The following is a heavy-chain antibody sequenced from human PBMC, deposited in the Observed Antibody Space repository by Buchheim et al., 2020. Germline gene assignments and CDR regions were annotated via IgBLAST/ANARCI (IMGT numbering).Heavy chain of an antibody. CDR3: AREPFLLWFGEFDD. D-gene: IGHD3-10*01. Sequence: EVQLVESGGGLVKPGGSLRLSCAASGLTFSSYSMNWVRQAPGKGLEWVSSISSRSSYIYYADSVKGRFTISRDNAKNSLYLQMNSLRAEDTAVYYCAREPFLLWFGEFDDWGQGTL. CDR1: GLTFSSYS. V-gene: IGHV3-21*01. CDR2: ISSRSSYI. J-gene: IGHJ5*02.